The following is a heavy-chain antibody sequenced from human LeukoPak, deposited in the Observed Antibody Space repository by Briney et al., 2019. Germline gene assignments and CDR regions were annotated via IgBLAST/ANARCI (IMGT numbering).Heavy chain of an antibody. Sequence: SETLSLTCGISGGSISTTNWWTWVRQPPGEGLEGIGEVHLSGRTHYNPSLESRVTMSVDMSENHISLRLTSVTAADTAVYYCAREGGPYRPLDYSGQGTLVTVSS. CDR2: VHLSGRT. CDR1: GGSISTTNW. CDR3: AREGGPYRPLDY. J-gene: IGHJ4*02. V-gene: IGHV4-4*02.